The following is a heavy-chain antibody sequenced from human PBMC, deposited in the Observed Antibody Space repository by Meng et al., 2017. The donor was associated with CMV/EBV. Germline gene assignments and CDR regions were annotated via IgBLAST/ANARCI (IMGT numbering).Heavy chain of an antibody. J-gene: IGHJ5*02. Sequence: SSTISWVRQAPGQGLEWMGRIIPILGIANYAQKFQDRVTITADKSTSTAYMELSSLRSEDTAVYYCARDPKYCSSTSCPVAGWFDPWGQGTLVTVSS. D-gene: IGHD2-2*01. CDR1: SST. CDR3: ARDPKYCSSTSCPVAGWFDP. V-gene: IGHV1-69*04. CDR2: IIPILGIA.